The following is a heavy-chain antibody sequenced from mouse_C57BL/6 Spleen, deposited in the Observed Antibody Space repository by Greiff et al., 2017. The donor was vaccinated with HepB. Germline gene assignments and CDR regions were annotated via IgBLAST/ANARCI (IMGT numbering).Heavy chain of an antibody. Sequence: VQLQQSGAELVRPGASVKLSCTASGFNIKDYYMHWVKQRPEQGLEWIGRIDPEDGDTEYAPKFQGKATMTADTSSNTAYLQLSSLTSEDTAVYYCTLFYYYGSRMDYWGQGTSVTVSS. J-gene: IGHJ4*01. V-gene: IGHV14-1*01. CDR1: GFNIKDYY. D-gene: IGHD1-1*01. CDR2: IDPEDGDT. CDR3: TLFYYYGSRMDY.